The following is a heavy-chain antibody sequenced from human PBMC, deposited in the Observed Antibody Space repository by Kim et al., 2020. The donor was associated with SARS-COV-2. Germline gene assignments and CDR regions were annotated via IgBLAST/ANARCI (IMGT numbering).Heavy chain of an antibody. CDR3: ARQGLAAGWFDP. V-gene: IGHV4-39*01. Sequence: YSSSHKSRLTISVDTSKNQFSLKLSSVTAADTAVYYCARQGLAAGWFDPWGQGTLVTVSS. J-gene: IGHJ5*02. D-gene: IGHD6-25*01.